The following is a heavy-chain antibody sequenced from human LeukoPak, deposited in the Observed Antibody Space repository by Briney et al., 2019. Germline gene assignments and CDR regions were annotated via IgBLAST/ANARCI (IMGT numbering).Heavy chain of an antibody. V-gene: IGHV3-74*01. CDR2: INSDGSST. J-gene: IGHJ6*02. Sequence: PGGSLRLSCAASGFTFSTYWMHWVRQAPGKGLVWVSRINSDGSSTSYPDSVKGRFTVSRDNAKNTLYLQMNSLRAEDTAVYYCARDGAVWDYYYYYGMDVWGQGTTVTVSS. D-gene: IGHD3-16*01. CDR1: GFTFSTYW. CDR3: ARDGAVWDYYYYYGMDV.